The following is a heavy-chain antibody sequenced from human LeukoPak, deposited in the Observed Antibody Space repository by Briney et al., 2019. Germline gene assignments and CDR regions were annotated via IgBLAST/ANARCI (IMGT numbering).Heavy chain of an antibody. D-gene: IGHD6-6*01. J-gene: IGHJ4*02. CDR2: ISAYNGNT. CDR3: ARDSIPATAGDY. V-gene: IGHV1-18*01. CDR1: GGTFSNYD. Sequence: ASVKVSCKASGGTFSNYDISWVRQAPGQGLEWMGWISAYNGNTNYAQKLQGRVTMTTDTSTSTAYMELRSLRSDDTAVYYCARDSIPATAGDYWGQGTLVTVSS.